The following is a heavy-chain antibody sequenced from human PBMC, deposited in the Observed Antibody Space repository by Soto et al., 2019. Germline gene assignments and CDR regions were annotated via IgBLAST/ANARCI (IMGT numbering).Heavy chain of an antibody. CDR3: AKGSVYYGSGSYLAFDY. J-gene: IGHJ4*02. D-gene: IGHD3-10*01. CDR1: GFTFSSYD. CDR2: ISGSGGST. Sequence: EVQLLESGGGLVQPGGSLRLSCAASGFTFSSYDMSWVRQAPGKGLEWVSGISGSGGSTYYADSVKGRFTISRDNSKNTLYLQMNSLRAEDTAVHYCAKGSVYYGSGSYLAFDYWGQRTLVTVSS. V-gene: IGHV3-23*01.